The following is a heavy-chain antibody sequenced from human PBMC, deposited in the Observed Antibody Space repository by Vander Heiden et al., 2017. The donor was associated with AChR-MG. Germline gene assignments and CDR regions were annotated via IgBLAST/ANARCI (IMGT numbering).Heavy chain of an antibody. CDR2: ISRDSKFI. Sequence: EVQLVESGGGLVKPGGSLRLSCAGSGFIFSTYAMSCFREAPGKGLEWDSAISRDSKFIYYGDSIKGGFTISRDNAKNSLYLQMNSLRVEDTAVYYCARDERSCGSESCHTSDYWGQGTLVTVSS. D-gene: IGHD2-21*01. CDR3: ARDERSCGSESCHTSDY. CDR1: GFIFSTYA. V-gene: IGHV3-21*01. J-gene: IGHJ4*02.